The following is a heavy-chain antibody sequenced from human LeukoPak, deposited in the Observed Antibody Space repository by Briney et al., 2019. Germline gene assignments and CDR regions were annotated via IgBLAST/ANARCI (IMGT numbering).Heavy chain of an antibody. V-gene: IGHV4-61*01. Sequence: SETLSLTCTVSGGSVSRDSYYWSWIRQPPGKGLEWIGYIYYSGSTNYNPSLKSRLTISVDTSKNQFSLKLSSVTAADTAVYYCARVGGYNYGFDYWGQGTLVTVSS. D-gene: IGHD5-18*01. CDR3: ARVGGYNYGFDY. CDR2: IYYSGST. CDR1: GGSVSRDSYY. J-gene: IGHJ4*02.